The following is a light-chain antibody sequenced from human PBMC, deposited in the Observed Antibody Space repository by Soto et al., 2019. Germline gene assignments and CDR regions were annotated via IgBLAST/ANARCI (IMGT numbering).Light chain of an antibody. CDR2: HVT. CDR3: CSLTTSHTYV. J-gene: IGLJ1*01. Sequence: QSVLAQPASVSGSPGQSITISCTGTSSDVGAYNSVSWYQQHPGKAPELMIYHVTYRPSGVSNRYSGSKSGNSASLTISGLQADDEADYYCCSLTTSHTYVFGSGTKVTVL. V-gene: IGLV2-14*03. CDR1: SSDVGAYNS.